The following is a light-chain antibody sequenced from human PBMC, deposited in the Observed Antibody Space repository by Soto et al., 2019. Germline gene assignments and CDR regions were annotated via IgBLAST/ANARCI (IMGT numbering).Light chain of an antibody. CDR2: DTT. CDR3: LRSDNAVRV. V-gene: IGLV7-46*01. CDR1: TGPVTSGHY. J-gene: IGLJ3*02. Sequence: QAVVTQEPSLTVSPGGTVTLTCGSSTGPVTSGHYPYWFQQKPGRAPRTLIYDTTNKYSWTPARFSGSLVGGKAALTLSGAQPEDEADYYCLRSDNAVRVVGGGTQLTVL.